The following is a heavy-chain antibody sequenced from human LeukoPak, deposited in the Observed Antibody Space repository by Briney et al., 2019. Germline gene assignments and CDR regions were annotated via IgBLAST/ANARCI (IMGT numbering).Heavy chain of an antibody. V-gene: IGHV3-74*01. CDR2: INTDGTTT. D-gene: IGHD2-15*01. J-gene: IGHJ4*02. Sequence: GGSLRLSFVGSGXTFNNYCMLWVRQAPGKGLVWVSRINTDGTTTSYADSVKGRFTFSRDNAKNTLYLQMNSLRAEDTAVYYCTWYLSGGFDSWGQGTLVTVSS. CDR3: TWYLSGGFDS. CDR1: GXTFNNYC.